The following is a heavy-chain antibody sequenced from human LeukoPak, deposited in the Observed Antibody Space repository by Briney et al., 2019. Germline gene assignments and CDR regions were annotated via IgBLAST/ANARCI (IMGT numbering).Heavy chain of an antibody. CDR1: GYTFTAYY. Sequence: ASVKVSCKASGYTFTAYYMHWVRQAPGQGLEWMGWINPNSGGTSYAQKFQGRVTMTRDTSISTAYMELSRLRSDDTAVYYCARERVDIVVVPAPNWFDPWGQGTLVTVSS. J-gene: IGHJ5*02. CDR3: ARERVDIVVVPAPNWFDP. CDR2: INPNSGGT. D-gene: IGHD2-2*01. V-gene: IGHV1-2*02.